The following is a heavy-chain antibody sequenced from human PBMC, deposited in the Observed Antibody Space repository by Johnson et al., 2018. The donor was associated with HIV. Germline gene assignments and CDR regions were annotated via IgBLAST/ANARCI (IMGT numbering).Heavy chain of an antibody. V-gene: IGHV3-74*02. CDR3: ARTSCSGARCLGYDPFDV. D-gene: IGHD2-15*01. CDR2: LNGAGSRL. Sequence: VQLVESGGGLVQPGGSLRLSCGASGFTFSDHWMQWVRQAPGKGLVWVSRLNGAGSRLTYADSVKGRFTIARDNAKNTLYLELKSLRSEDTAVYYCARTSCSGARCLGYDPFDVWGQGAMVTVSS. J-gene: IGHJ3*01. CDR1: GFTFSDHW.